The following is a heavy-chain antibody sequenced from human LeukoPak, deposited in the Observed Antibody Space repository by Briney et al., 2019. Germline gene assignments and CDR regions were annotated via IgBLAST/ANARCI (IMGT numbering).Heavy chain of an antibody. D-gene: IGHD3-10*01. CDR1: GFTFSSYE. Sequence: GGSLRLSCGASGFTFSSYEMNWVRQAPGKGLEWVSYISSSGSIIYYTDSVKGRFTISRDNAKRSLYLQMNSLRAEDTAVYYCARAVRGVIRAFDYWGQGTLVTVSS. J-gene: IGHJ4*02. CDR2: ISSSGSII. V-gene: IGHV3-48*03. CDR3: ARAVRGVIRAFDY.